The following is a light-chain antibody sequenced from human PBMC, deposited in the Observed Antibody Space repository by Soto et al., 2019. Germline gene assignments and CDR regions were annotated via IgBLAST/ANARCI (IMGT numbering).Light chain of an antibody. CDR1: SGHSSYI. Sequence: QPVLTQSSSASASLGSSVKLTCTLSSGHSSYIIAWHQQQPGKAPRYLMKLEGRGSYNKGSGVPDRFSGSSSGADRYLTISNLQFEDEADYYCETWDSNNCVFGGGTKLTVL. J-gene: IGLJ3*02. CDR3: ETWDSNNCV. CDR2: LEGRGSY. V-gene: IGLV4-60*02.